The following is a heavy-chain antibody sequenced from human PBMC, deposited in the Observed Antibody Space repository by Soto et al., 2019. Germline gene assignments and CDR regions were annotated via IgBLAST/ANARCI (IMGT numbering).Heavy chain of an antibody. CDR1: GGTFSSYT. D-gene: IGHD3-22*01. CDR3: AARGDNDSSCYPLFGYSYGMDV. V-gene: IGHV1-69*02. J-gene: IGHJ6*02. CDR2: IIPILGIA. Sequence: QVQLVQSGAEVKKPGSSVKVSCKASGGTFSSYTISWVRQAPGQGLEWMGRIIPILGIANYAQKFQGRVTITADKSTSTAYMELNSLRSEDTAVYYCAARGDNDSSCYPLFGYSYGMDVWGQGTTVTVSS.